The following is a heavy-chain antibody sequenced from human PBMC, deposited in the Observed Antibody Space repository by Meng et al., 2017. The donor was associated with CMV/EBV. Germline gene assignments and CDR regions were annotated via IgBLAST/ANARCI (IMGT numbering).Heavy chain of an antibody. V-gene: IGHV4-61*01. CDR3: ARGAAARLGYYYYGMDV. J-gene: IGHJ6*02. Sequence: LRLSCTVSGGSVSSGSYYWSWIRQPPGKGLEWIGYIYYSGSTNYNPSLKSRVTISVDTSKNQFSLKLSSVTAADTAVYYCARGAAARLGYYYYGMDVWGQGTTVTVSS. CDR2: IYYSGST. D-gene: IGHD6-6*01. CDR1: GGSVSSGSYY.